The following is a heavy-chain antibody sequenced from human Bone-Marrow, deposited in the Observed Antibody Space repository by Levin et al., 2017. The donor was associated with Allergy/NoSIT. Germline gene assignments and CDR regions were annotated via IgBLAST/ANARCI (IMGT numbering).Heavy chain of an antibody. CDR3: ARELRFLEWKPFDY. D-gene: IGHD3-3*01. CDR2: INSDGSST. CDR1: GFTFSSYW. Sequence: GSLKISCAASGFTFSSYWMHWVRQAPGKGLVWVSRINSDGSSTSYADSVKGRFTISRDNAKNTLYLQMNSLRAEDTAVYYCARELRFLEWKPFDYWGQGTLVTVSS. V-gene: IGHV3-74*01. J-gene: IGHJ4*02.